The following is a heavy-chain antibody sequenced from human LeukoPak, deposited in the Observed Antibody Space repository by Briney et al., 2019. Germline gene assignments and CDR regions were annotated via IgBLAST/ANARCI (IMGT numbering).Heavy chain of an antibody. J-gene: IGHJ4*02. CDR1: GFSLSTSGMC. Sequence: SGPALVKPTQTLTLTCTFSGFSLSTSGMCVSWIRQPPGKALEWLARIDWDDDKYYSTSLKTRLTISKDTSKNQVVLTMTNMDPVDTATYYCARSMIAVAGTYFDYWGQGTLATVSS. CDR2: IDWDDDK. CDR3: ARSMIAVAGTYFDY. V-gene: IGHV2-70*11. D-gene: IGHD6-19*01.